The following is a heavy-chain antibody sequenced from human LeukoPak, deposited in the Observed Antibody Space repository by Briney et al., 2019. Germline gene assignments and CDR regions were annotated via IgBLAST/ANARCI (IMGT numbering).Heavy chain of an antibody. CDR2: ISGSGGST. CDR3: AKSYFEYSTYYSYYFNL. CDR1: GFTFSSYA. Sequence: GGSLRLSCAASGFTFSSYAMSWVRQAPGKGLEWVSAISGSGGSTFYADSVKGRFTISRDTSKNTVYLQMNSLRAEDTAIYYCAKSYFEYSTYYSYYFNLWGQGALVTVSS. J-gene: IGHJ4*02. V-gene: IGHV3-23*01. D-gene: IGHD3-22*01.